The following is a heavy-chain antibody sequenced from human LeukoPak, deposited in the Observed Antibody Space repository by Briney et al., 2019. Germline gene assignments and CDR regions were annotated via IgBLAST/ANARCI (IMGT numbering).Heavy chain of an antibody. J-gene: IGHJ6*02. CDR1: GFTFSSYA. CDR3: ASPPVGYYYGSGSLRDYCGMDV. Sequence: PGGSLRLSCAASGFTFSSYAMHWVRQAPGKGLEWVAVISYDGSNKYYADSVKGRFTISRDNSKNTLYLQVNSLRAEDTAVYYCASPPVGYYYGSGSLRDYCGMDVWGQGTTVTVSS. V-gene: IGHV3-30-3*01. D-gene: IGHD3-10*01. CDR2: ISYDGSNK.